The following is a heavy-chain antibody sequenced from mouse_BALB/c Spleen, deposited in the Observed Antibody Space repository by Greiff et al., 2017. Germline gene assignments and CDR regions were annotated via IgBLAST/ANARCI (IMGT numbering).Heavy chain of an antibody. CDR2: INPYNDGT. D-gene: IGHD2-1*01. V-gene: IGHV1-14*01. J-gene: IGHJ2*01. CDR3: ARSGIYYGNYEDY. CDR1: GYTFTSYV. Sequence: VQLQQSGPELVKPGASVKMSCKASGYTFTSYVMHWVKQKPGQGLEWIGYINPYNDGTKYNEKFKGKATLTSDKSSSTAYMELSSLTSEDSAVYYCARSGIYYGNYEDYWGQGTTLTVSS.